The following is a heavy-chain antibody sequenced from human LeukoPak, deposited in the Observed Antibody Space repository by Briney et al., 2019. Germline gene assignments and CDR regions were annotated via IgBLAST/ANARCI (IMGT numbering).Heavy chain of an antibody. CDR2: IYYSGST. V-gene: IGHV4-59*01. J-gene: IGHJ6*02. CDR1: GGSISSYY. Sequence: SETLSLTCTVSGGSISSYYWSWIRQPPGKGLEWIGYIYYSGSTNYNPSLKSRVTISVDTSKNQFSLKLSSVTAADAAVYYCAGLGGGALLWFGELLPNYYGMDVWGQGTTVTVS. D-gene: IGHD3-10*01. CDR3: AGLGGGALLWFGELLPNYYGMDV.